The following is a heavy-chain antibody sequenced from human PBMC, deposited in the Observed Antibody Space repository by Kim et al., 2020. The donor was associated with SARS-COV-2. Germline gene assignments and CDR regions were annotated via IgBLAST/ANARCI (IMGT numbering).Heavy chain of an antibody. Sequence: SETLSLTCAVYGGSFSGYYWSWIRQPPGKGLEWIGEIGRSGSTNYNPSLKSRVTMSVDTSNNQFSLKVTPVTAADTGVYYCARGERMYFYSSGSRSPFD. CDR1: GGSFSGYY. CDR2: IGRSGST. D-gene: IGHD3-10*01. J-gene: IGHJ4*01. V-gene: IGHV4-34*01. CDR3: ARGERMYFYSSGSRSPFD.